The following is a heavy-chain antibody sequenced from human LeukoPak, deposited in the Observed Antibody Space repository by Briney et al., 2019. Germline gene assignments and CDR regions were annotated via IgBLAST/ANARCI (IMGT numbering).Heavy chain of an antibody. D-gene: IGHD2-2*02. Sequence: PGGSLRLSCAASGFTFSSYAMSWVRQAPGKGLEWVSAISGSGGSTYYADSVRGRFTISGDNSKNTLYLQMNSLRAEDTAVYHCAKGAIYHLYGMDVWGQGTTVTVSS. CDR3: AKGAIYHLYGMDV. J-gene: IGHJ6*02. V-gene: IGHV3-23*01. CDR1: GFTFSSYA. CDR2: ISGSGGST.